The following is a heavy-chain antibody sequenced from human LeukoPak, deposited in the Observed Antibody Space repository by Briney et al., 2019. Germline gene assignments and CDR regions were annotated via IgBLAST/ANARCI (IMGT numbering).Heavy chain of an antibody. CDR2: IYYSGST. CDR3: ARQAPIDYYYGMDV. Sequence: SETLSLTCTVSVGSISSYYWSWIRQPPGKGLEWIGYIYYSGSTNYNPTLKSRVTISVYVYKTQFSLKLSSVTAADTAVYYCARQAPIDYYYGMDVWGQGTTVTVSS. J-gene: IGHJ6*02. CDR1: VGSISSYY. V-gene: IGHV4-59*08.